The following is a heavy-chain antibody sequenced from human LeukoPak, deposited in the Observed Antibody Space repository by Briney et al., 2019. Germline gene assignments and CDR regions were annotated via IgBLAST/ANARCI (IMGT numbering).Heavy chain of an antibody. CDR2: LSGSGGRT. V-gene: IGHV3-23*01. Sequence: QSGGSLRLSCAASGFTFSSYAMNWVRQAPGKGLEWVSALSGSGGRTYYADSVKGRFTISRDNSKNTLYLQMSSLRAEDTAVYYCAKVSSSGYYYPFVDYWGQGTLVTVSS. D-gene: IGHD3-22*01. J-gene: IGHJ4*02. CDR3: AKVSSSGYYYPFVDY. CDR1: GFTFSSYA.